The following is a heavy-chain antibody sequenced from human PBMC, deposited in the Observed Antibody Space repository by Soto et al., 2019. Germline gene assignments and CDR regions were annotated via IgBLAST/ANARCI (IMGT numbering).Heavy chain of an antibody. Sequence: VKVSCKASGYTFTSYGISWVRQAPGQGLEWMGWISAYNGNTNYAQKLQGRVTMTTDTSTSTAYMELRSLRSDDTAVYYCAREHGGMITFGGVIVQNYFDFWGQRTLVPLSS. J-gene: IGHJ4*02. V-gene: IGHV1-18*04. CDR2: ISAYNGNT. CDR1: GYTFTSYG. D-gene: IGHD3-16*02. CDR3: AREHGGMITFGGVIVQNYFDF.